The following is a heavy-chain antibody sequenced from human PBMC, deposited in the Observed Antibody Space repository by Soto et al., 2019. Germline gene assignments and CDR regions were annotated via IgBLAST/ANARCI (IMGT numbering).Heavy chain of an antibody. Sequence: SETLSLTCTVSDDSIRSGTHSWGWIRQPPGKGLEWVGYIYYSGSAFYNPFLKSRLIISVDTSKNQFSLNLSSVTAADTAVYYCARIPSPWGQGTLVTVSS. D-gene: IGHD2-21*01. CDR1: DDSIRSGTHS. V-gene: IGHV4-30-4*08. CDR3: ARIPSP. J-gene: IGHJ5*02. CDR2: IYYSGSA.